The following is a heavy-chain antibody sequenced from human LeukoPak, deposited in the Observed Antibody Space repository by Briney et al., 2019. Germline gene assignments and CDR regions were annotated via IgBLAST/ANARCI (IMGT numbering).Heavy chain of an antibody. V-gene: IGHV4-59*01. CDR1: GGSISSYY. CDR3: ARGLRYFDWLLYGY. D-gene: IGHD3-9*01. Sequence: PSETLSLTCTVSGGSISSYYWSWIRQPPGKGLEWIGYIYYSGSTNYNPSLKSRVTISVDTSKNQFSLKLSSVTAADTAVYYCARGLRYFDWLLYGYWGQGTLATVSS. J-gene: IGHJ4*02. CDR2: IYYSGST.